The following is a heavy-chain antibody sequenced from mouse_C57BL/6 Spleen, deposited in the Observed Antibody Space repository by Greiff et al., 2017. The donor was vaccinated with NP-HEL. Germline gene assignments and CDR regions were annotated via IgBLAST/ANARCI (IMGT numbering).Heavy chain of an antibody. J-gene: IGHJ1*03. CDR2: IYPGSGNT. Sequence: QVHVKQSGAELVRPGASVKLSCKASGYTFTDYYINWVKQRPGQGLEWIARIYPGSGNTYYNEKFKGKATLTAEKSSSTAYLQLSSLTSEDSAVYFCARRPFHYYGSSYGYFDVWGTGTTVTVSS. CDR1: GYTFTDYY. D-gene: IGHD1-1*01. CDR3: ARRPFHYYGSSYGYFDV. V-gene: IGHV1-76*01.